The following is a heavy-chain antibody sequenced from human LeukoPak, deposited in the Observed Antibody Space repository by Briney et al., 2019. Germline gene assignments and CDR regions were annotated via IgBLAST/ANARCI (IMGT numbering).Heavy chain of an antibody. Sequence: GASVKVSCKASGYTFTAYYMHWVRQAPGQGLESMGWINANSAGTNCAQKFQDRVTMTRDTSISTAFLELKRLRSDDTAMYYCARQGYCNSTSCYPIDFWGQGTLVTVSS. D-gene: IGHD2-2*01. CDR1: GYTFTAYY. CDR2: INANSAGT. V-gene: IGHV1-2*02. CDR3: ARQGYCNSTSCYPIDF. J-gene: IGHJ4*02.